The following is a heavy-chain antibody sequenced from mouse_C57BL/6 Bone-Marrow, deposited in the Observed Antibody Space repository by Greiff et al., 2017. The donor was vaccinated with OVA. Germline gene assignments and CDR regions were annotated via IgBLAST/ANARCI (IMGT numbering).Heavy chain of an antibody. D-gene: IGHD1-1*02. CDR1: GYTFTSYC. J-gene: IGHJ3*01. Sequence: VQLQQPGTELARPGASVQLSCKASGYTFTSYCLSWVKQSPGPGLAWIGEIYPRSGNTHYNEKFTGQATLTADKSSSTTYMELRSLTSEDSAVYFCARKGEGCYEAGWGQGTLGTVSA. V-gene: IGHV1-81*01. CDR2: IYPRSGNT. CDR3: ARKGEGCYEAG.